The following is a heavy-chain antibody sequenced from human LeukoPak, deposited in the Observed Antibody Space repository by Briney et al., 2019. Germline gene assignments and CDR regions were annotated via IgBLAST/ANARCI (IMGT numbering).Heavy chain of an antibody. D-gene: IGHD5-24*01. Sequence: SETLSLTCNVSGGSISSGSYYWSWIRQPAGKGLEWIGRIHTSGSTTYNPSLKSRVAISVDTSKNQFSLKLSSVTAADTAVYYCARGPSRWLQLDYYFDYWGQGTLVTVSS. J-gene: IGHJ4*02. CDR1: GGSISSGSYY. V-gene: IGHV4-61*02. CDR3: ARGPSRWLQLDYYFDY. CDR2: IHTSGST.